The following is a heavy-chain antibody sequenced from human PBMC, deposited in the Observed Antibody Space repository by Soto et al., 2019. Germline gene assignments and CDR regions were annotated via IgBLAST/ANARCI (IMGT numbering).Heavy chain of an antibody. D-gene: IGHD6-19*01. CDR2: IIPILGIA. J-gene: IGHJ4*02. CDR3: ASPPRQWLAYFDY. CDR1: GGTFSSYT. V-gene: IGHV1-69*02. Sequence: GASVKVSCKASGGTFSSYTISWVRQAPGQGLEWMGRIIPILGIANYAQKFQGRVTITADKSTSTAYMELSSLRSEDTAVYYCASPPRQWLAYFDYWGQETLVTVSS.